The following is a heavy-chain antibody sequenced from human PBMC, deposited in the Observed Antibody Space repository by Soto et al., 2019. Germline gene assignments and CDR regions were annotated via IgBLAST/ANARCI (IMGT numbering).Heavy chain of an antibody. CDR1: GYIFSNYG. Sequence: ASVKVSCKASGYIFSNYGISWMRQVPGQGLEWMGWVSAYNGKSNYTQKFQGRVTMTTDTATNTAYMELRSLRSDDTAVYYCARERGIGVGTTSYWGQGTLVTVYS. CDR2: VSAYNGKS. CDR3: ARERGIGVGTTSY. D-gene: IGHD3-22*01. V-gene: IGHV1-18*01. J-gene: IGHJ4*02.